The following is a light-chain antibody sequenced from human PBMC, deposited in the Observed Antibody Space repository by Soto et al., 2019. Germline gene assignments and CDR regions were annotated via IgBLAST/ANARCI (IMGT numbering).Light chain of an antibody. CDR3: STWDDSLNGWV. V-gene: IGLV1-44*01. J-gene: IGLJ3*02. CDR1: SSNIGDRD. CDR2: GLN. Sequence: QPVLTQPPSASGTPGQRVSISCSGSSSNIGDRDVDWYQQVPGTAPKLLIYGLNQRPSGVPDRFSASKSGASASLAISGLQFEDEAVYYCSTWDDSLNGWVFGGGNKLTVL.